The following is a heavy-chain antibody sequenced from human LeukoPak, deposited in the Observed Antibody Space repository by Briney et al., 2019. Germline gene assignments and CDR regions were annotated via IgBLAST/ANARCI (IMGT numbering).Heavy chain of an antibody. CDR1: GGSISSSSYY. V-gene: IGHV4-39*07. D-gene: IGHD2-2*01. CDR3: ARGGGYCSSTSCSYFDY. J-gene: IGHJ4*02. CDR2: IYYSGST. Sequence: SETLSLTCTVSGGSISSSSYYWGWIRQPPGKGLEWIGSIYYSGSTYYNPSLKSRVTISVDTSKNQFSLKLSSVTAADTAVYYCARGGGYCSSTSCSYFDYWGQGTLVTVSS.